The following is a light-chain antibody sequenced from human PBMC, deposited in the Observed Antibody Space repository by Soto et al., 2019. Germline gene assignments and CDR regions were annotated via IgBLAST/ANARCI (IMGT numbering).Light chain of an antibody. CDR1: QSVSSN. CDR2: GVS. V-gene: IGKV3D-15*01. Sequence: ELVMTQSPATLSVSPGERATLSCRASQSVSSNLAWYQQKPCQAPRLLIYGVSTRATGIPATFSGSGSGTEFTLTISSLQSEDFAVYYCQQRNVWPPVTXGQGTRLEIK. CDR3: QQRNVWPPVT. J-gene: IGKJ5*01.